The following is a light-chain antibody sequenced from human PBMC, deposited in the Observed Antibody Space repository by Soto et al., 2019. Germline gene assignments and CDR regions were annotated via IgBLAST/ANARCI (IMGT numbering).Light chain of an antibody. Sequence: DIQMTQSPSTLSASVGDRVTITCRASQSISSWLAWYQQKPGKAPKLLIYTASSVESGVPSRFSGSGSGTEFTLTISRLQPDDFATYYCQEYNSHSRYTFGQGTKLEIK. CDR1: QSISSW. CDR2: TAS. J-gene: IGKJ2*01. CDR3: QEYNSHSRYT. V-gene: IGKV1-5*03.